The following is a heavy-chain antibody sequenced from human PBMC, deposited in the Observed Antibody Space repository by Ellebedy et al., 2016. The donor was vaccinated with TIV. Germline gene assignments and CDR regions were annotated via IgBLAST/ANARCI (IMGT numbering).Heavy chain of an antibody. CDR1: GFIFSSHW. D-gene: IGHD3-22*01. CDR3: ASPYYYDSSGYAN. CDR2: ISSSSSYI. V-gene: IGHV3-21*01. Sequence: GGSLRLSXAASGFIFSSHWMSWVRQAPGKGLEWVSSISSSSSYIYYADSVKGRFTISRDNAKNSLYLQMNSLRAEDTAVYYCASPYYYDSSGYANWGQGTLVTVSS. J-gene: IGHJ4*02.